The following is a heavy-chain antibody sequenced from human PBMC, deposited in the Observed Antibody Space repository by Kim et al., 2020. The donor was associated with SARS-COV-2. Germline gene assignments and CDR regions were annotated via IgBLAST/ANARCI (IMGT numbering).Heavy chain of an antibody. CDR3: ARAPSKISRSWYWFDP. V-gene: IGHV1-69*06. CDR2: IIPIFGTA. CDR1: GGTFSSYA. Sequence: SVKVSCKASGGTFSSYAISWVRQAPGQGLEWMGGIIPIFGTANYAQKFQGRVTITADKSTSTAYMELSSLRSEDTAVYYCARAPSKISRSWYWFDPWGQGTLVTVSS. J-gene: IGHJ5*02. D-gene: IGHD6-13*01.